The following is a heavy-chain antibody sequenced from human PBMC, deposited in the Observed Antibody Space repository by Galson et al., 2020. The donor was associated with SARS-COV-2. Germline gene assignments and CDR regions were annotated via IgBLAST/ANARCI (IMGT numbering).Heavy chain of an antibody. CDR1: GFTFSAYA. V-gene: IGHV3-23*01. D-gene: IGHD5-12*01. Sequence: GGSLRLSCAASGFTFSAYAMNWVRQAPGKGLEWVSTITKNGRDTFYADSVRGRFTISRGNSRNTLYLQMNSLRVEDTAVYYCAKLDGYTGWHSDYWGQGTLVTVSS. J-gene: IGHJ4*02. CDR3: AKLDGYTGWHSDY. CDR2: ITKNGRDT.